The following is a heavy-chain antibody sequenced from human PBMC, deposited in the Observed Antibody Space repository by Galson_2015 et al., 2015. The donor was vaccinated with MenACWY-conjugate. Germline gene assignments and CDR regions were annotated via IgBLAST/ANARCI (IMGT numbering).Heavy chain of an antibody. CDR3: AHRQEGKRSGWNEGVADR. Sequence: PALVKPTQALALTCAFSGFSLSTSGVGVGWIRQPPGKALEWLAFIYWDDDKRYNPSLKTRLTITKDTSKNQVVLTVTNMDPADTATYYCAHRQEGKRSGWNEGVADRWGQGTLLTVSS. CDR1: GFSLSTSGVG. CDR2: IYWDDDK. J-gene: IGHJ5*02. V-gene: IGHV2-5*02. D-gene: IGHD1-1*01.